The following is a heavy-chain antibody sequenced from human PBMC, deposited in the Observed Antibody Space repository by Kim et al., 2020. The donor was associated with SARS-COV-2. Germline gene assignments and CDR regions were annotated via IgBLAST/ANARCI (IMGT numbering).Heavy chain of an antibody. D-gene: IGHD5-18*01. CDR2: IWYDGSNK. CDR1: GFTFSSYG. V-gene: IGHV3-33*01. J-gene: IGHJ6*02. Sequence: GGSLRLSCAASGFTFSSYGMHWVRQAPGKGLEWVAVIWYDGSNKYYADSVKGRFTISRDNSKNTLYLQMNSLRAEDTAVYYCARDRGYSYGYYLNGMDVWGLGTTVTVSS. CDR3: ARDRGYSYGYYLNGMDV.